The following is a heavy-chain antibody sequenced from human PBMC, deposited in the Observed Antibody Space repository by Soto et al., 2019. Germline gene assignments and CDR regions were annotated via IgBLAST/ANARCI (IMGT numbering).Heavy chain of an antibody. J-gene: IGHJ5*02. CDR2: SYFSGGT. Sequence: SETLSLTCTVSNDSINSYYWGWIRQPPGKGLEWIGYSYFSGGTDYNPSLKGRVTISVDRSRNQFSLKLTSVTAADTAVYYCVRELSRGWFDPWGQGTLVTVSS. CDR1: NDSINSYY. D-gene: IGHD3-16*01. CDR3: VRELSRGWFDP. V-gene: IGHV4-59*01.